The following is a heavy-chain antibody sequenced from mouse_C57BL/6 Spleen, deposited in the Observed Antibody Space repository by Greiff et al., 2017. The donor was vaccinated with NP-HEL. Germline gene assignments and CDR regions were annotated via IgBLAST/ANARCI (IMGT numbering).Heavy chain of an antibody. CDR1: GYSITSDY. Sequence: VQLQQSGPGLAKPSQTLSLTCSVTGYSITSDYWNWIRKFPGNKLEYMGYISYSGSTYYNPSLKSRISITRDTSKNQYYLQLNSVTTEDTATYYWARAPIYYDYGWYFDVWGTGTTVTVSS. CDR3: ARAPIYYDYGWYFDV. CDR2: ISYSGST. V-gene: IGHV3-8*01. D-gene: IGHD2-4*01. J-gene: IGHJ1*03.